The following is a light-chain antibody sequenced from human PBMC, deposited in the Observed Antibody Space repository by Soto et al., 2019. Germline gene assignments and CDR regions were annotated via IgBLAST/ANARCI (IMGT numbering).Light chain of an antibody. CDR1: QGISSY. Sequence: HLTQSPSSLSASVGDRVTITCRASQGISSYLAWYQQKPGKAPKLLIYAASTLQSGVPSRFSGSGSGTDFTLTISSLKPEDFATYYCQQLNSYLTFGQGTRLEIK. CDR3: QQLNSYLT. J-gene: IGKJ5*01. V-gene: IGKV1-9*01. CDR2: AAS.